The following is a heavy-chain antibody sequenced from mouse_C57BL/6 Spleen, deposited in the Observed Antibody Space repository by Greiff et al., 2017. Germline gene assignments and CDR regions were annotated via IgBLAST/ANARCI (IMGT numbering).Heavy chain of an antibody. CDR1: GYTFTTYP. J-gene: IGHJ4*01. CDR2: FHPHNDDT. Sequence: QVQLQQSGAELVKPGASVKMSCKASGYTFTTYPLEWMKQNHGKSLEWIGNFHPHNDDTKYNEKFKGRATLTVEKSSSTVYLALSRLTSDDTAVYYGARRGGCYYGEYYAMDYWGQGTSVTVSS. CDR3: ARRGGCYYGEYYAMDY. D-gene: IGHD1-1*01. V-gene: IGHV1-47*01.